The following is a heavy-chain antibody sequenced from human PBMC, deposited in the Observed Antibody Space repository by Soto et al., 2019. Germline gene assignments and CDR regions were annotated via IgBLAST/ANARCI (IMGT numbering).Heavy chain of an antibody. CDR3: ASSPSSGY. V-gene: IGHV3-66*01. CDR2: IYSGGST. D-gene: IGHD6-19*01. CDR1: GFTVSNNY. J-gene: IGHJ4*02. Sequence: EVQLVESGGALVQPGGSLRLSCAASGFTVSNNYMSWVRQAPGKGLEGVSVIYSGGSTYYADSVKGRFTISRDNSKNTLYLQMNSLGAEDTALYYCASSPSSGYWGQGTLVTVSS.